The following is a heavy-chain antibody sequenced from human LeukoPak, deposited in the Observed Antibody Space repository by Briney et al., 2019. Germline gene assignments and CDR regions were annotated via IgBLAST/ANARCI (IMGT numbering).Heavy chain of an antibody. J-gene: IGHJ4*02. CDR2: MNPNSGNT. Sequence: ASVKVSYKASGYTFSDYDINWVRQATGQGLEWMGWMNPNSGNTGYAQRFQGRVTMTRDTSISTAYMELSSLKSEDTAVYYCVRATSYCSGSSCYNYWGQGTLLTVST. D-gene: IGHD2-2*02. CDR3: VRATSYCSGSSCYNY. V-gene: IGHV1-8*01. CDR1: GYTFSDYD.